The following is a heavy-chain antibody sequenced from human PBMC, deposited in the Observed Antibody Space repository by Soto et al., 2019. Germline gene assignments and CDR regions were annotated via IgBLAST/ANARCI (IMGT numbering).Heavy chain of an antibody. CDR3: AADRGYSYGYRYYYGMDV. CDR1: GFTFTSSA. J-gene: IGHJ6*02. Sequence: EASVKVSCKASGFTFTSSAVQWVRQARGQRLEWIGWIVVGSGNTNYAQKFQERVTITRDMSTSTAYMELSSLRSEDTAVYYCAADRGYSYGYRYYYGMDVWGQGTTVTVSS. D-gene: IGHD5-18*01. CDR2: IVVGSGNT. V-gene: IGHV1-58*01.